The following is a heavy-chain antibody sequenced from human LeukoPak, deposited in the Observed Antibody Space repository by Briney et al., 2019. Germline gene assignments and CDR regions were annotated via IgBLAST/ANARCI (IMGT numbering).Heavy chain of an antibody. V-gene: IGHV3-23*01. CDR3: AKGAGAGQVDWFDP. CDR1: GFTFRNYA. J-gene: IGHJ5*02. Sequence: GGSLTLSCAASGFTFRNYAMMWVRLAPGKGPEWVSTVSGSGDGTYYADSVQGRFTISRDNSKNTLYLQMNSLRGEDTAVYYCAKGAGAGQVDWFDPWGQGTLVTVSS. CDR2: VSGSGDGT. D-gene: IGHD1-26*01.